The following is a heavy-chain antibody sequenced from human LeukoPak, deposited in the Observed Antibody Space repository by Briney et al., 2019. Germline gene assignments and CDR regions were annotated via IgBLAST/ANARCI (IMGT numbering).Heavy chain of an antibody. J-gene: IGHJ5*02. CDR2: IIPILGIA. D-gene: IGHD2-15*01. V-gene: IGHV1-69*04. CDR1: GGTFSSYA. CDR3: ARDHRVVAAIDWFDP. Sequence: GASVKVSCKASGGTFSSYAISWVRQAPGQGLEWMGRIIPILGIANYAQKFQGRVTITADKSTSTAYMELSSLRSEDTAVYYCARDHRVVAAIDWFDPWGQGTLVTVSS.